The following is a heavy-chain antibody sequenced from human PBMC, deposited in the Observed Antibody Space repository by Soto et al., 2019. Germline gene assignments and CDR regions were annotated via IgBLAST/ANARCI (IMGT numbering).Heavy chain of an antibody. J-gene: IGHJ6*02. CDR1: GGSISSGGYY. D-gene: IGHD6-13*01. V-gene: IGHV4-31*03. Sequence: SETLSLTCTVSGGSISSGGYYWSWIRQHPGKGLEWIGYIYYSGSTCYNPSLKSRVTISVDTSKNQFSLKLSSVTAADTAVYYCARAGIAAADYYYYYGMDVWGQGTTVTVSS. CDR3: ARAGIAAADYYYYYGMDV. CDR2: IYYSGST.